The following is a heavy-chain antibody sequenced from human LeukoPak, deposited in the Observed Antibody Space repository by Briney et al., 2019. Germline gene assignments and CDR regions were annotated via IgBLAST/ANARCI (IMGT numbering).Heavy chain of an antibody. CDR2: IYYSGST. CDR3: ARDRGFGESYPGMTYFDY. D-gene: IGHD3-10*01. CDR1: GGSISSYY. J-gene: IGHJ4*02. V-gene: IGHV4-59*12. Sequence: PSETLSLTCTVSGGSISSYYWSWIRQPPGKGLEWTGYIYYSGSTNYNPSLKSRVTISVGTSKNQFSLILSSVTAADTAVYYCARDRGFGESYPGMTYFDYWGQGTLVTVSS.